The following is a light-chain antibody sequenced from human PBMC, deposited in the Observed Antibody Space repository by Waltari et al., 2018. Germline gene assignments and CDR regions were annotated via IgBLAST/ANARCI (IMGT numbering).Light chain of an antibody. CDR2: WAS. J-gene: IGKJ5*01. CDR3: QQYYSSPIS. V-gene: IGKV4-1*01. CDR1: RSVLYNSNNKNY. Sequence: EIVMTQSPDSLAVSLGERAAINCKSSRSVLYNSNNKNYLAWYQQKPRQPPKLLINWASSRESGVPDRFRGSGSGTDFTLTISSLQAEDVAVYYCQQYYSSPISFGQG.